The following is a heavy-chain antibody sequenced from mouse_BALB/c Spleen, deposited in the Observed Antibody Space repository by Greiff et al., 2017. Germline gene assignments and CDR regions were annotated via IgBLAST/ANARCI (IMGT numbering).Heavy chain of an antibody. D-gene: IGHD2-1*01. Sequence: VQLKQSGPSLVKPSQTLSLTCSVTGDSITSGYWNWIRKFPGNKLEYMGYISYSGSTYYNPSLKSRISITRDTSKNQYYLQLNSVTTEDTATYYCARRGYYGNYRYFDYWGQGTTLTVSS. CDR2: ISYSGST. V-gene: IGHV3-8*02. CDR1: GDSITSGY. J-gene: IGHJ2*01. CDR3: ARRGYYGNYRYFDY.